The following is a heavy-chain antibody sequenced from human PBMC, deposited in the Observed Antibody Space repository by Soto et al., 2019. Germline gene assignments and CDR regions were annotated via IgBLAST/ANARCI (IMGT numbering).Heavy chain of an antibody. V-gene: IGHV3-23*01. D-gene: IGHD2-15*01. CDR2: VTGSGGST. CDR3: ARFPATPPYYYYYMDV. CDR1: GFTFSSYA. J-gene: IGHJ6*03. Sequence: EVQLLESGGGLVQPGGSLRLSCAASGFTFSSYAMSWVRQAPGKGLEWVSAVTGSGGSTYYADSVKGRFTISRDNSKNTFYLHMNSLRAEDTAIYYCARFPATPPYYYYYMDVWGKGTTVTVSS.